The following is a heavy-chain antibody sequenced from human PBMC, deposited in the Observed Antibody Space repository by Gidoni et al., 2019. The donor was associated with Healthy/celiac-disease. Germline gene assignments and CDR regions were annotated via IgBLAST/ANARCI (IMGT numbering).Heavy chain of an antibody. Sequence: EVQLLESGGGLVQPGGSLRLSCAASGFTFSSCAMSWVRQAPGKGLEWVSAISGSGGSTYYADSVKGRLTISRDNSKNTLYLQMNSLRAEDTAVYYCAKDDITMVRGVITTYWYFDLWGRGTLVTVSS. CDR2: ISGSGGST. CDR1: GFTFSSCA. J-gene: IGHJ2*01. D-gene: IGHD3-10*01. CDR3: AKDDITMVRGVITTYWYFDL. V-gene: IGHV3-23*01.